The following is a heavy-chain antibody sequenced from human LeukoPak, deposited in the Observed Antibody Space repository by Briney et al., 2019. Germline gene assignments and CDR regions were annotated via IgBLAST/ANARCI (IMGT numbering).Heavy chain of an antibody. J-gene: IGHJ5*02. V-gene: IGHV4-39*02. CDR2: IYYSGST. CDR3: AREVGLWFGELPLNWFDP. D-gene: IGHD3-10*01. Sequence: PSETLSLTCTVSGGSISSSSYYWGWIRQPPGKGLEWIGSIYYSGSTYYNPSLKSRVTISVDTSKNQFSLKLSSVTAADTAVYYCAREVGLWFGELPLNWFDPWGQGTLVTVSS. CDR1: GGSISSSSYY.